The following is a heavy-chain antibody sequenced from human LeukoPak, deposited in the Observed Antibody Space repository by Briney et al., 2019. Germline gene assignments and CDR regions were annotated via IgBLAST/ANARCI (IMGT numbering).Heavy chain of an antibody. Sequence: SETLSLTCTVSGGSISSGSYYWSWIRQPAGKGLEWIGRIYTSGSTNYNPSLKSRVTISVDTSKNQFSLKLSSVTAADTAVYYCARVGYSYGFGTYYYYYMDVWGKGTTVTISS. CDR1: GGSISSGSYY. J-gene: IGHJ6*03. V-gene: IGHV4-61*02. D-gene: IGHD5-18*01. CDR3: ARVGYSYGFGTYYYYYMDV. CDR2: IYTSGST.